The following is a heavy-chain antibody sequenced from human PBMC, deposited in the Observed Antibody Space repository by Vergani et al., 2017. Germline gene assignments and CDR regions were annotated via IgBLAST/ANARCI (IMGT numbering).Heavy chain of an antibody. CDR2: IHYRADTSYA. CDR1: YGSINNYY. D-gene: IGHD6-13*01. CDR3: AGDTHSWQRADR. Sequence: QVHLQESGPGRVKPSETLTLTCTVSYGSINNYYGNWIRQPPGKGLQWIGSIHYRADTSYANYNPSLKSRVSISVDASKNQFSLRLTSVTAADTAMYYCAGDTHSWQRADRWGQGIRVTVSS. V-gene: IGHV4-59*01. J-gene: IGHJ5*02.